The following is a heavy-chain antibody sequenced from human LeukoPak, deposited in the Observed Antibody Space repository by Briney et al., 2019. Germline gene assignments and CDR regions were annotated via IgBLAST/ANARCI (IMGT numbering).Heavy chain of an antibody. J-gene: IGHJ4*02. CDR1: GYTFNNYY. Sequence: ASVKVSCKASGYTFNNYYIHWVRQAPGQGLEWMGIINPNGGSTSYAQKFQGRVTMTRDMSTTTVYMELSSLTSEDTAVYYCARDGRVTFGGVIVMTSFFFDYWGQGILVTVSS. CDR2: INPNGGST. D-gene: IGHD3-16*02. V-gene: IGHV1-46*02. CDR3: ARDGRVTFGGVIVMTSFFFDY.